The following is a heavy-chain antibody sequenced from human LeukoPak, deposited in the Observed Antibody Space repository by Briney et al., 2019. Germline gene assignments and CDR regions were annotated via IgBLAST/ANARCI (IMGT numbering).Heavy chain of an antibody. Sequence: SETLSLTCAVYGGSFSGYYRSWIRQPPGKGLEWIGEINHSGSTNYNPSLKSRVTISVDTSKNQFSLKLSSVTAADTAVYYCARGRIAARRSNWFDPWGQGTLVTVSS. V-gene: IGHV4-34*01. CDR3: ARGRIAARRSNWFDP. CDR1: GGSFSGYY. CDR2: INHSGST. J-gene: IGHJ5*02. D-gene: IGHD6-6*01.